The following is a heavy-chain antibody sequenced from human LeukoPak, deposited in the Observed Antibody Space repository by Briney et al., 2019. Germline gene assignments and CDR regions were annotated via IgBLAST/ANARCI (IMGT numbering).Heavy chain of an antibody. J-gene: IGHJ4*02. CDR1: GYTFTGYC. CDR2: INPNSGGT. V-gene: IGHV1-2*04. CDR3: ARGYSSSWSSHFDY. Sequence: ASVKVSCKASGYTFTGYCMHWVRQAPGQGLEWMGWINPNSGGTNYAQKFQGWVTMTRDTSISTAYMELSRLRSDDTAVYYCARGYSSSWSSHFDYWGQGTLVTVSS. D-gene: IGHD6-13*01.